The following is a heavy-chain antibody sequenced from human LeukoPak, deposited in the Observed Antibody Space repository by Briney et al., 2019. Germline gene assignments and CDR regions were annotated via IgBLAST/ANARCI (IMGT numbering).Heavy chain of an antibody. J-gene: IGHJ6*02. Sequence: SETLSLTCAVYGGSFSGYYWSWIRQPPGKGLEWIGEINHSGSTNYNPSLKSRVTISVDTSKNQFSLKLSSVTAADTAVYYCAIRSDYHGMDVWGQGTTVTVSS. CDR2: INHSGST. CDR3: AIRSDYHGMDV. CDR1: GGSFSGYY. V-gene: IGHV4-34*01.